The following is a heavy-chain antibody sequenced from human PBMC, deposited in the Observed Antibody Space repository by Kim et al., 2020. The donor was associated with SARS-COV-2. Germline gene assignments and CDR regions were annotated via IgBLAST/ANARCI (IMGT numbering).Heavy chain of an antibody. CDR1: GGTFSSYA. Sequence: SVKVSCKASGGTFSSYAISWVRQAPGQGLEWMGGIIPIFGTANYAQKFQGRVTITADESTSTAYMELSSLRSEDTAVYYCARPPGAYYYYYGMDVWGQGTTVTVSS. CDR2: IIPIFGTA. J-gene: IGHJ6*02. D-gene: IGHD3-10*01. CDR3: ARPPGAYYYYYGMDV. V-gene: IGHV1-69*13.